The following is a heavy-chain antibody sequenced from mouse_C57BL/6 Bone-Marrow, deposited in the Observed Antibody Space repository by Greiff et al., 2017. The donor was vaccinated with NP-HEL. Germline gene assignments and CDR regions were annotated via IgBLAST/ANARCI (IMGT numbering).Heavy chain of an antibody. Sequence: VQLQQPGAELVKPGASVKMSCKASGYTFTSYWITWVKQRPGQGLEWIGDIYPGSGSTNYNEKFKSKATLTVDTSSSTAYMQLSSLTSEDSAVYNCARRRGTGRQLRKGLYSDYRGQGTTLTVSP. CDR1: GYTFTSYW. V-gene: IGHV1-55*01. D-gene: IGHD3-2*02. J-gene: IGHJ2*01. CDR2: IYPGSGST. CDR3: ARRRGTGRQLRKGLYSDY.